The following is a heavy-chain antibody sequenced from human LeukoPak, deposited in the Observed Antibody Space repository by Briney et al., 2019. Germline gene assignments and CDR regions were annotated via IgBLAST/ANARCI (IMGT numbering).Heavy chain of an antibody. J-gene: IGHJ5*02. V-gene: IGHV1-18*01. CDR2: ISAYNGNT. CDR1: GYTFTSYG. CDR3: ARDYYYDSSGYYSLTGYNWFDP. Sequence: ASVKVSCKASGYTFTSYGISWVRQAPGQGLEWMGWISAYNGNTNYAQKLQGRVTMTTDTSTSTAYMELRSLRSDDTAVYYCARDYYYDSSGYYSLTGYNWFDPWGQGTLVTVSS. D-gene: IGHD3-22*01.